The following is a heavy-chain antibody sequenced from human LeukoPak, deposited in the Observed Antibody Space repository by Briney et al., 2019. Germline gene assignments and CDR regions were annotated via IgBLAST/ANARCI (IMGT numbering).Heavy chain of an antibody. Sequence: GGSLRLSCAASRFTFGNYWINWVRQAPGKGLVWVSRVHSDGTITNYADSVKGRFSISRDSAKNTLYLQMSSLRSEDTAVYYCAREQEDCTGTTCYRAFDVWGQGTMVTVS. CDR2: VHSDGTIT. CDR3: AREQEDCTGTTCYRAFDV. J-gene: IGHJ3*01. CDR1: RFTFGNYW. D-gene: IGHD2-2*01. V-gene: IGHV3-74*01.